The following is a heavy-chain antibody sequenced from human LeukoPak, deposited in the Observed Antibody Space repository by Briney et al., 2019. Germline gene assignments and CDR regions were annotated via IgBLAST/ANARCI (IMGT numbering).Heavy chain of an antibody. Sequence: GGSLRLSCVASGFSFSSHWMNWVRQAPGKGLEWVANIKEDGSARYYVESVKGRFTISRDNAKNSLFLQMNSLRAEDTALYFCARDLSSSWYSLGYWGQGTLVTVSS. J-gene: IGHJ4*02. D-gene: IGHD6-13*01. CDR1: GFSFSSHW. CDR2: IKEDGSAR. V-gene: IGHV3-7*03. CDR3: ARDLSSSWYSLGY.